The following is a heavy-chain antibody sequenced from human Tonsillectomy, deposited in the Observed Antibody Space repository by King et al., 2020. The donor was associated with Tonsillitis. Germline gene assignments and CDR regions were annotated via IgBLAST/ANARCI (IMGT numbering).Heavy chain of an antibody. CDR1: GYSISSGYY. V-gene: IGHV4-38-2*01. CDR2: IYHSGST. D-gene: IGHD2-21*02. CDR3: ARARNMVTISDWFDP. J-gene: IGHJ5*02. Sequence: VQLQESGPGLVKPSETLSLTCVVSGYSISSGYYWGWIRQPPGKGLEWIGSIYHSGSTYYNPALKSRVTISVDTSKNQFSLKLSSVTAADTAVYYCARARNMVTISDWFDPWGQGTLVTVSS.